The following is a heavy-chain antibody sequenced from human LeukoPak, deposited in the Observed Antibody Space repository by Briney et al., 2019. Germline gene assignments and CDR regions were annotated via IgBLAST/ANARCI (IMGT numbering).Heavy chain of an antibody. V-gene: IGHV3-23*01. CDR2: ISGSGTST. D-gene: IGHD6-13*01. Sequence: PGGSLRLSCAASGFTFSNYDMGWVRQAPGEGLEWVSTISGSGTSTHYTDSVKGRFTISRDNPKNAQYLQMNSLRAEDTAVYYCAKAIAATGRWWIFDYWGQGTLVTVSS. J-gene: IGHJ4*02. CDR3: AKAIAATGRWWIFDY. CDR1: GFTFSNYD.